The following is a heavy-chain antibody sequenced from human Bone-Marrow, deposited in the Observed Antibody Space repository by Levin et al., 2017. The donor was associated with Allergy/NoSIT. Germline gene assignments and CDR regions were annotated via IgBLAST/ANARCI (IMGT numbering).Heavy chain of an antibody. D-gene: IGHD6-19*01. CDR3: ARDRLGEWLIGWGFDP. CDR2: INTNTGNP. J-gene: IGHJ5*02. V-gene: IGHV7-4-1*02. Sequence: GESLKISCKASGYTFTNYAMSWVRQAPGQGLEWMGWINTNTGNPTYAQGFTGRFVFSLDTSVSTAYLQITSLKAEDTAMYYCARDRLGEWLIGWGFDPWGQGTLVTVSS. CDR1: GYTFTNYA.